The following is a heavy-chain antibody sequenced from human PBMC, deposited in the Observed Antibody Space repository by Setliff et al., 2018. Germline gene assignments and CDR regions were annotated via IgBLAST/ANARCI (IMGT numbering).Heavy chain of an antibody. Sequence: SVKVSCKASGGTFSGYAFSWVRQAPGEGLEWMGGITPIFETAHYAEKFQDRVTITADKSTSTVHMEVSSLTSEDTAVYFCARDSVTLGQLERRGGWHYYGMDAWGQGTRVTVSS. J-gene: IGHJ6*02. CDR1: GGTFSGYA. CDR3: ARDSVTLGQLERRGGWHYYGMDA. D-gene: IGHD1-1*01. V-gene: IGHV1-69*06. CDR2: ITPIFETA.